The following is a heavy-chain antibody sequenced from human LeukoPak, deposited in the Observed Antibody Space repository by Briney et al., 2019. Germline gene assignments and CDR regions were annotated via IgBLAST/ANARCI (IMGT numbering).Heavy chain of an antibody. CDR3: ARDLSHCSGGSCYSAHFDY. CDR1: GFTFNNFA. Sequence: GGSLRLSCTASGFTFNNFAMSWVRQVPGKGLVWVSRINTDMSSTIYTDSVKGRFTISRDNAKNTLYLQMNSLRAEDTAVYYCARDLSHCSGGSCYSAHFDYWGLGTLVTVSS. CDR2: INTDMSST. J-gene: IGHJ4*02. D-gene: IGHD2-15*01. V-gene: IGHV3-74*01.